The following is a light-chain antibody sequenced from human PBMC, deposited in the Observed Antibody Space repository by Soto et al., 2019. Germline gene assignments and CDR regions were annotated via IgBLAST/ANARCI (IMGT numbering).Light chain of an antibody. V-gene: IGLV2-14*01. J-gene: IGLJ2*01. CDR3: SSYTSSTSVV. CDR1: SSDIGSYDY. Sequence: QSALTQPASVSGSPGQSITISCTGTSSDIGSYDYVYWYQQHPGKAPKLMIYEVTDRPSGVSPRFSGSKSANTASLTISGLQTEDEADYYCSSYTSSTSVVFGGGTKLTVL. CDR2: EVT.